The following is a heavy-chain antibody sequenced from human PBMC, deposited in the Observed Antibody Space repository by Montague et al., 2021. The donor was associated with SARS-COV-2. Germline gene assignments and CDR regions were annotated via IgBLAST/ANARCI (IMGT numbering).Heavy chain of an antibody. CDR3: ARPQQQLAFDY. CDR1: GGPLSSSSYY. V-gene: IGHV4-39*01. J-gene: IGHJ4*02. CDR2: FFYSGST. D-gene: IGHD6-13*01. Sequence: SETLSLTCTVSGGPLSSSSYYWGWIRQPPGKGLEWVGSFFYSGSTYYNPSLKSRVTISVDTSKNQFSLKLSSVTAADTAVYYCARPQQQLAFDYWGQGTLVTVSS.